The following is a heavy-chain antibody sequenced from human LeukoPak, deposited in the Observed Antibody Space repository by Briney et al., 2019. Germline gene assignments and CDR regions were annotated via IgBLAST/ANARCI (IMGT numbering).Heavy chain of an antibody. J-gene: IGHJ4*02. D-gene: IGHD3-22*01. CDR1: GFTFSSHG. Sequence: PGGSLRLSCAASGFTFSSHGMNWVRQAPGKGLEWVSSVSSSSRYMYYADSVQGRFTIFRDNAENSLFLQMNSLRAEDTAVYYCARESYDSSGCYPRDFDYWGQGTLVTVSS. CDR3: ARESYDSSGCYPRDFDY. V-gene: IGHV3-21*01. CDR2: VSSSSRYM.